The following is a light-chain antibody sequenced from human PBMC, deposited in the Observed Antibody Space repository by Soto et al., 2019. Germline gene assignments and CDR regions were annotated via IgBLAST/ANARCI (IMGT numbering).Light chain of an antibody. CDR1: QSVNSSY. Sequence: EIVLTQSPGTLSLSPWERATLSCRASQSVNSSYLAWYQQKPGQAPSLLIYGASRRATGIPDRFSGSGSGTDFTLTISRLEPEDFAVYYCQQYDSSPITFGQGTRLEIK. J-gene: IGKJ5*01. V-gene: IGKV3-20*01. CDR3: QQYDSSPIT. CDR2: GAS.